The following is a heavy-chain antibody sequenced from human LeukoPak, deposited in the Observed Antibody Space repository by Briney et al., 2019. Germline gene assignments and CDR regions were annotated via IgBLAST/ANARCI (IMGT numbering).Heavy chain of an antibody. V-gene: IGHV3-33*01. CDR2: IWYDGSNK. CDR3: ARVGYYYDSSGYYSDAFDI. D-gene: IGHD3-22*01. Sequence: PGRSLRLSCAASGFTFSSYGMHWVRQAPGKGLEWVAVIWYDGSNKYYADSVKGRFTISRDNSKNTLYLQMNSLRAEDTAVYYCARVGYYYDSSGYYSDAFDIWGRGTMVTVSS. J-gene: IGHJ3*02. CDR1: GFTFSSYG.